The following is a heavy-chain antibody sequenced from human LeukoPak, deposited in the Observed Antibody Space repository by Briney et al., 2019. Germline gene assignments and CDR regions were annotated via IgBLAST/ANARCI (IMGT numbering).Heavy chain of an antibody. CDR3: ARVRGILGYCSGGSCFFDAFDI. Sequence: PGGSLRLSCAASGFTFSSYAMSWVRQAPGKGLEWVANIKQDGSEKYYVDSVKGRFTISRDNAKNSLYLQMNSLRAEDTAVYYCARVRGILGYCSGGSCFFDAFDIWGQGTMVTVSS. V-gene: IGHV3-7*01. D-gene: IGHD2-15*01. CDR1: GFTFSSYA. J-gene: IGHJ3*02. CDR2: IKQDGSEK.